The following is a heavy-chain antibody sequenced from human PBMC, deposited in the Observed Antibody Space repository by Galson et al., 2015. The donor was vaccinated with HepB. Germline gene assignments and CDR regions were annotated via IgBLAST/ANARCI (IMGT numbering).Heavy chain of an antibody. V-gene: IGHV4-59*01. J-gene: IGHJ4*02. CDR1: GGSISSYY. CDR2: IYYSGST. CDR3: ARGAVWSGYFNFDY. D-gene: IGHD3-3*01. Sequence: LSLTCTVSGGSISSYYWSWIRQPPGKGLEWIGSIYYSGSTNYNPSLKSRVTISVDTSKNQFSLKLSSVTAADTAVYYCARGAVWSGYFNFDYWGQGTLVTVSS.